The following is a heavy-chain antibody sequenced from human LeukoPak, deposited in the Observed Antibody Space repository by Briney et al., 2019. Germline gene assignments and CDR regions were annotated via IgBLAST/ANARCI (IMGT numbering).Heavy chain of an antibody. J-gene: IGHJ4*02. CDR1: EFTFSSYS. CDR3: AKDEGRCSSTSCYYPFDY. CDR2: ITNSGNSK. D-gene: IGHD2-2*01. Sequence: GGSLRLSCAASEFTFSSYSMNWVRQAPGKGLEWVSYITNSGNSKSYADSVKGRFTISRDNTKNSLYLQMNGLRAEDTAVYYCAKDEGRCSSTSCYYPFDYWGQGALVTVSS. V-gene: IGHV3-48*04.